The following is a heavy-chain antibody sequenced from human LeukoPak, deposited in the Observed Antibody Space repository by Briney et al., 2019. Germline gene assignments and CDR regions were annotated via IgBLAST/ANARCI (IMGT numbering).Heavy chain of an antibody. V-gene: IGHV1-18*01. J-gene: IGHJ6*03. CDR3: VREVSAANAGYMDV. Sequence: ASVKVSCKASGYTFINYGISWVRQAPGQGLEWMGWISAHNGNTKYAQKFQGRLTMTTHTSTSTAYLELRSLRSDDTAVYYCVREVSAANAGYMDVWGTGTTVTVSS. D-gene: IGHD6-13*01. CDR2: ISAHNGNT. CDR1: GYTFINYG.